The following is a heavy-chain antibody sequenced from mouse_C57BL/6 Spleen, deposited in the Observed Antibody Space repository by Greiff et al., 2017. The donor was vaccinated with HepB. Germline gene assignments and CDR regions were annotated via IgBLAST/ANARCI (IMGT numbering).Heavy chain of an antibody. Sequence: QVQLKQPGAELVKPGASVKLSCKASGYTFTSYWMHWVKQRPGRGLEWIGRIDPNSGGTKYNEKFKSKATLTVDKPSSTAYMQLSSLTSEDSAVYYCARNYSNRGNFAYWGQGTLVTVSA. CDR1: GYTFTSYW. D-gene: IGHD2-5*01. CDR3: ARNYSNRGNFAY. CDR2: IDPNSGGT. J-gene: IGHJ3*01. V-gene: IGHV1-72*01.